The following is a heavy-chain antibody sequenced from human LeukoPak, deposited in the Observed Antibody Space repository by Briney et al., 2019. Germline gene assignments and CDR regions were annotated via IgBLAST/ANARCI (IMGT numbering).Heavy chain of an antibody. D-gene: IGHD2-15*01. V-gene: IGHV3-48*01. CDR3: ARAGYCSGGSCVLNWFDP. CDR2: ISSSSSTI. J-gene: IGHJ5*02. CDR1: GFSFSSNW. Sequence: GGSLRLSCAAPGFSFSSNWMNWVRQAPGKGLEWVSYISSSSSTIYYADSVKGRFTISRDNAKNSLYLQINSLRAEDTAVYYCARAGYCSGGSCVLNWFDPWGQGTLVTVSS.